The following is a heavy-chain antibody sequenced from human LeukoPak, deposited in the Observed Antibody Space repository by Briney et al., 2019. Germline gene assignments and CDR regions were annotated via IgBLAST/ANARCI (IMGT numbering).Heavy chain of an antibody. V-gene: IGHV5-51*01. D-gene: IGHD4-17*01. CDR3: SRLPDNGDPFDC. CDR2: VYPGDSDT. CDR1: GYMISSYW. J-gene: IGHJ4*02. Sequence: AGSLKISCKGSGYMISSYWIVWVRQMAGRGREWMGIVYPGDSDTRYSPSCQGQVTISADKSISTAYLQWSSLKSSDAAMFYCSRLPDNGDPFDCWGQGTLVTVSS.